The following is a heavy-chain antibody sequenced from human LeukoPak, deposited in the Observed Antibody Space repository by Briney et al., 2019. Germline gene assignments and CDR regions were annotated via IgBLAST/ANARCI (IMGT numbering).Heavy chain of an antibody. D-gene: IGHD2-15*01. CDR1: GYTFSNYY. J-gene: IGHJ6*02. V-gene: IGHV1-2*02. CDR2: INPNSGGT. Sequence: GASVKVSCKASGYTFSNYYMHWVRQAPGQGLEWMGWINPNSGGTNYAQKFQGRVTMTRDTSISTAYMELSRLRSDDTAVYYCSLPDEARRIDYYYGMDVWGQGTTVTVSS. CDR3: SLPDEARRIDYYYGMDV.